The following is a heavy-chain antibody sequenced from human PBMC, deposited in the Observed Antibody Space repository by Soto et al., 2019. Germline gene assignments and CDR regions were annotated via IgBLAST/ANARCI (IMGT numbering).Heavy chain of an antibody. Sequence: SETLSLTCSVYGGSFSGCDCSWIRQPPVNGLEWIGEINHSGSTNYNPSLKSRVTISVDTSKNQFSLKLSSVTAADTAVYYCARGWMDTIFIFRKRFEGMEVRGKRNTVTVSS. CDR3: ARGWMDTIFIFRKRFEGMEV. V-gene: IGHV4-34*01. CDR1: GGSFSGCD. CDR2: INHSGST. J-gene: IGHJ6*04. D-gene: IGHD5-18*01.